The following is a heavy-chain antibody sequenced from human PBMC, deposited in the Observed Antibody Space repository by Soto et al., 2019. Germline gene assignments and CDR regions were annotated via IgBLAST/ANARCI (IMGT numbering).Heavy chain of an antibody. Sequence: EAQLLASGGDVVRPGGSPRLSCAGSGFMFSNYPISWVRQAPGKGPEWVAAIKAAGGDTYYADAVKGRFTISRDNFNDMLYLQMNSLTIEDTAMYYCKRDVVASSPPGADYWGQGTLVTV. CDR2: IKAAGGDT. CDR3: KRDVVASSPPGADY. J-gene: IGHJ4*02. D-gene: IGHD5-12*01. V-gene: IGHV3-23*01. CDR1: GFMFSNYP.